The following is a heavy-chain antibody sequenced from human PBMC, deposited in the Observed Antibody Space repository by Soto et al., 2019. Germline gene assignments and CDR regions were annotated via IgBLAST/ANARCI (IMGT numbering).Heavy chain of an antibody. D-gene: IGHD3-9*01. CDR1: GFALSTSGVG. J-gene: IGHJ3*02. CDR2: IYWDDDK. V-gene: IGHV2-5*02. CDR3: AHRRDDILSCYYIAFDI. Sequence: QITLKESGPTLVKPTQTLTLTCTFSGFALSTSGVGVGWIRQPPGKALEWLALIYWDDDKRYSPSLKNRLTITRDTTKNQVVSTTTNMEPVYTATYYGAHRRDDILSCYYIAFDIWGQGTMVTVSS.